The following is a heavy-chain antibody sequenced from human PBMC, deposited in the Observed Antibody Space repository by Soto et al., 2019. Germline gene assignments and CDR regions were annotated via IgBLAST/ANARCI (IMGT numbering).Heavy chain of an antibody. Sequence: QVQLVQSGAEVKKPGSSVKVSCKASGGTFSSYAISWVRQAPGQGLEWMGGIIPIFGTANYAQKFQGRVTITADESTSTAYMELSKLRSEYTAVYYCARDRLQEFSYYYYYGMDVWGQGTTVTVSS. CDR3: ARDRLQEFSYYYYYGMDV. V-gene: IGHV1-69*01. CDR1: GGTFSSYA. D-gene: IGHD5-18*01. CDR2: IIPIFGTA. J-gene: IGHJ6*02.